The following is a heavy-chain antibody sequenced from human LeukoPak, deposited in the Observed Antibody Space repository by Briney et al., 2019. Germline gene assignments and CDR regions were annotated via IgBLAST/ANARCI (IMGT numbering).Heavy chain of an antibody. Sequence: GGSLRLSCAASGFTFGSYSMNWVRQAPGKGLEWVSSISSSSSYIYYADSVKGRFTISRDNAKNSLYLQMNSLRAEDTAVYYCARVGSGSSYRPFDYWGQGTLVTVSS. D-gene: IGHD3-10*01. CDR1: GFTFGSYS. V-gene: IGHV3-21*01. CDR2: ISSSSSYI. J-gene: IGHJ4*02. CDR3: ARVGSGSSYRPFDY.